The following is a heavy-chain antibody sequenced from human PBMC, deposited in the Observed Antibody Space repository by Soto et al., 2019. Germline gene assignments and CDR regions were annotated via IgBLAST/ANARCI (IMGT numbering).Heavy chain of an antibody. CDR2: TKNKANRYTT. CDR1: GFTLSDHY. D-gene: IGHD1-26*01. Sequence: EVQLVESGGGLVQPGGSLRLSCAASGFTLSDHYMDWVRQAPWKGLEWVGRTKNKANRYTTEYAASVNGRFTISRDDSKNSLYLQMTSQKTEDTAVYYCARWVSGSPDNWGQGTLVTVSS. CDR3: ARWVSGSPDN. V-gene: IGHV3-72*01. J-gene: IGHJ4*02.